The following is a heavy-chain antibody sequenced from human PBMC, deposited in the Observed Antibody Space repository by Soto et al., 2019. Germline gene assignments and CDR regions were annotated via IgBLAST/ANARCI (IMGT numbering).Heavy chain of an antibody. V-gene: IGHV3-30*18. D-gene: IGHD6-19*01. CDR3: ANRRGWDN. J-gene: IGHJ4*02. CDR2: ITSDGSNK. CDR1: GFPFRSYG. Sequence: QVPLVESGGGVVQPGRSLRLSCVASGFPFRSYGMHWVRQAPGKGLEWVAVITSDGSNKYYADSVKGRFTISRDNSKNTLFLQMNSLRTEDTAVYYCANRRGWDNWGQGTLVTVSS.